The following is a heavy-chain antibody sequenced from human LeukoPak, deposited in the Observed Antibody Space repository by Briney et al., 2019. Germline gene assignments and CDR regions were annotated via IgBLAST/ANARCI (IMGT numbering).Heavy chain of an antibody. J-gene: IGHJ4*02. CDR1: GFTFSSYA. Sequence: GGSLRLSCVASGFTFSSYAMTWVRQAPGKGLEWVSAISGSGGSTYYADSVKGRFTISRDNSKNTLYLQMNSLRAEDTAVYYCATLGGNYYDSSRDYWGQGTLVTVSS. CDR2: ISGSGGST. D-gene: IGHD3-22*01. V-gene: IGHV3-23*01. CDR3: ATLGGNYYDSSRDY.